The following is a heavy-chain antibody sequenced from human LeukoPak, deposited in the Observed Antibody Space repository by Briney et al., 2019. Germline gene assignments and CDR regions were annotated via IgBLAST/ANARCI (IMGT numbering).Heavy chain of an antibody. J-gene: IGHJ6*02. CDR3: AREVAARLDV. V-gene: IGHV6-1*01. CDR2: TYYRSKWYN. CDR1: GDSDSSNSAA. Sequence: SQTLSLSCAISGDSDSSNSAAWNWIRHSPSKALQWLGRTYYRSKWYNDYAVSVKSRITINQDTSKNQFSLQLNSVTPEDTAVYYCAREVAARLDVWGQGTTVTVSS. D-gene: IGHD6-6*01.